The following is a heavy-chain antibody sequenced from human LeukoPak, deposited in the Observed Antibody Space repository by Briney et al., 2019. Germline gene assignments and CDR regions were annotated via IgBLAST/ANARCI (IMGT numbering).Heavy chain of an antibody. CDR3: ARVELVGLFDY. J-gene: IGHJ4*02. CDR1: GGSISSSSYY. Sequence: SETLSLTCTVSGGSISSSSYYWGWIRQPPGKGLEWIGSIYYSGSTYYNPSLKSRVTISVDTSKNQFSLKLSSVTAADTAVYYCARVELVGLFDYWGQGTLVTVSS. D-gene: IGHD1-1*01. V-gene: IGHV4-39*07. CDR2: IYYSGST.